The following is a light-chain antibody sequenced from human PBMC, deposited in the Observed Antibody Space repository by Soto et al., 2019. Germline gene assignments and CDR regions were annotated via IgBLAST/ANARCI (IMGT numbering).Light chain of an antibody. Sequence: QAVVTQPPSASGTPGQRVTISCSGSSSNIASNTVNWYQQLPGTAPKLLFYSNSQRPSGVPDRFSGSKSGTSASLAISGLHSEDEADYYCAAWDDSLNGYVFGTGTKVTVL. CDR3: AAWDDSLNGYV. CDR1: SSNIASNT. V-gene: IGLV1-44*01. CDR2: SNS. J-gene: IGLJ1*01.